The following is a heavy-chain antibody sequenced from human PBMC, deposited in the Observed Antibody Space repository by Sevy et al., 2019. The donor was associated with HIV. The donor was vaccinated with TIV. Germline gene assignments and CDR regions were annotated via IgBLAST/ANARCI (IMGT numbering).Heavy chain of an antibody. CDR2: MSYNGNT. Sequence: SETLSLTCTVSGGSISSDFWAWIRQPPGKGLTWIAYMSYNGNTNYNPSFQSRVTTSVDTSKNQFTLKLRSVTAADTAVYSCAREVYDILTGAYYGMDVWGPGTTVTVSS. V-gene: IGHV4-59*13. D-gene: IGHD3-9*01. CDR1: GGSISSDF. J-gene: IGHJ6*02. CDR3: AREVYDILTGAYYGMDV.